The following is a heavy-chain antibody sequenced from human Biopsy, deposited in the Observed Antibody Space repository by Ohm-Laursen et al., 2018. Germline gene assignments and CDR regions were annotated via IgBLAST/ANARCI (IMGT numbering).Heavy chain of an antibody. D-gene: IGHD7-27*01. J-gene: IGHJ4*02. V-gene: IGHV4-59*01. Sequence: TLSLTCSVSGGSIKSYYWNWIRQSPGKGLEWIGFIYYTGHTNYNPSLKSRATISVDTSNNQFSLKVISVTAADTAVYYCARLTGDPSYWGQGILVTVSS. CDR3: ARLTGDPSY. CDR1: GGSIKSYY. CDR2: IYYTGHT.